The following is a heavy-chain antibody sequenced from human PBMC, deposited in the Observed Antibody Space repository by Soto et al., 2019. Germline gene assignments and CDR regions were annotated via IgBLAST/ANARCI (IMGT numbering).Heavy chain of an antibody. CDR2: IRAKPAGGTA. Sequence: GGSLRLSCAASGFVFGDYALTWVRQAPGRGLEWVAFIRAKPAGGTAEYAASVKGRFTVCRDGCESIVYLQMNSLEKEDTSMYYCSRIGPGAATRRCFNYWGQGTPVTISS. CDR1: GFVFGDYA. V-gene: IGHV3-49*04. CDR3: SRIGPGAATRRCFNY. D-gene: IGHD1-26*01. J-gene: IGHJ4*02.